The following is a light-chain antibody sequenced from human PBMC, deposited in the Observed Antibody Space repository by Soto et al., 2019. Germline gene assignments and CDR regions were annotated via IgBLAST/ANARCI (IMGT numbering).Light chain of an antibody. Sequence: QSVLTQPPSLSAAPGQRVTISCSGNSSNIGNNYVAWYQLLPGRAPKLLIYDTYKRPSGIPDRFSGPKSGTSAALAITGLQTGDEADYYCGSWDGRLGGVFGGGTKVTVL. V-gene: IGLV1-51*01. CDR3: GSWDGRLGGV. CDR1: SSNIGNNY. J-gene: IGLJ2*01. CDR2: DTY.